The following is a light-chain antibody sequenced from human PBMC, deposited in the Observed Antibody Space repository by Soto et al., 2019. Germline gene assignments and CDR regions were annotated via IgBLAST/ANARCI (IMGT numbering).Light chain of an antibody. CDR3: QQYDASPPVT. V-gene: IGKV3-20*01. CDR1: QSVNNDY. Sequence: EIVLTQSPGTLSLSPGERATLSCRASQSVNNDYLAWYQQKPGQAPRLLIYGASSRATDIPDRFIGSGSGTDFTLIISRVEPEDFAVYYCQQYDASPPVTFGPVTKVETK. J-gene: IGKJ3*01. CDR2: GAS.